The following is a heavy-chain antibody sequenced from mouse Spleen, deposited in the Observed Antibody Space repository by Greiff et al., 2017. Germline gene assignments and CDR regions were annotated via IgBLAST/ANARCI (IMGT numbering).Heavy chain of an antibody. J-gene: IGHJ2*01. D-gene: IGHD4-1*02. CDR1: GYAFTNYL. Sequence: VQLQQSGAELVRPGTSVKVSCKASGYAFTNYLIEWVKQRPGQGLEWIGVINPGSGGTNYNEKFKGKATLTADKSSSTAYMQLSSLTSDDSAVYFCASHQLGFFDYWGQGTTLTVSS. V-gene: IGHV1-54*01. CDR3: ASHQLGFFDY. CDR2: INPGSGGT.